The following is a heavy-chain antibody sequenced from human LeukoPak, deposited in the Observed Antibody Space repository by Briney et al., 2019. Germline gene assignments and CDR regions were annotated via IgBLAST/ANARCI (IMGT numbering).Heavy chain of an antibody. V-gene: IGHV3-23*01. Sequence: GGSLRLSCAASGFTFSSYAMSWVRQAPGKGLEWVSGITGSGGSTYYADPVKGRFAISRDNSKNTLSLQMNSLRAEDTAVYYCAKSRSSGSYCIDYWGQGTLVTVSS. CDR3: AKSRSSGSYCIDY. J-gene: IGHJ4*02. CDR2: ITGSGGST. CDR1: GFTFSSYA. D-gene: IGHD3-10*01.